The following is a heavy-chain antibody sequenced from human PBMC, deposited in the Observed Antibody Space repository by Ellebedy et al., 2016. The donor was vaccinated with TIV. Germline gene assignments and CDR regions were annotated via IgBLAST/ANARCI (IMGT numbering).Heavy chain of an antibody. D-gene: IGHD5-18*01. V-gene: IGHV1-8*03. J-gene: IGHJ5*02. CDR3: ARWWKFSYGPRITNWFDP. CDR1: GYTFTDYD. Sequence: ASVKVSCKASGYTFTDYDINWVRQAPGQGLEWMAYMNPNSGDTGYARKFQGRVTISRDTSVSTAYMELSSLRSDDTAVYYCARWWKFSYGPRITNWFDPWGQGTLVTVSS. CDR2: MNPNSGDT.